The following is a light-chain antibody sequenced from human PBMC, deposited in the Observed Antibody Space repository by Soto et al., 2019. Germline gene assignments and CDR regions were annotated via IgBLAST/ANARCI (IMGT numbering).Light chain of an antibody. V-gene: IGKV1-5*01. CDR2: AAS. J-gene: IGKJ1*01. Sequence: IRVNQTGSTLCASVGYIVTVTGRASQTISSWLAWYQQKPGKAPKLLVYAASTLESGVSSRFSGRGSGTEFTLTISSLQPDHLDRSSCQQYKSPLRTFAQGTKLDIK. CDR1: QTISSW. CDR3: QQYKSPLRT.